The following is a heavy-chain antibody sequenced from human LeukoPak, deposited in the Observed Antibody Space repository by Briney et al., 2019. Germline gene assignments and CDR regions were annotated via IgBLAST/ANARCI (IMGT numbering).Heavy chain of an antibody. CDR2: INHSGST. CDR1: GGSISSSSYY. Sequence: PSETLSLTCTVSGGSISSSSYYWSWIRQPPGKGLEWIGEINHSGSTNYNPSLKSRVTISVDTSKNQFSLKLSSVTAADTAVYYCARGRFLEWLLWGPGFDYWGQGTLVTVSS. J-gene: IGHJ4*02. V-gene: IGHV4-39*07. CDR3: ARGRFLEWLLWGPGFDY. D-gene: IGHD3-3*01.